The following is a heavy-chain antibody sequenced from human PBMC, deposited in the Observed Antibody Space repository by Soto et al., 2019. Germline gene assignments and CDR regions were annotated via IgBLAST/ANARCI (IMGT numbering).Heavy chain of an antibody. CDR1: GFTFSNAW. V-gene: IGHV3-15*01. CDR2: IKGKTDGGTT. CDR3: TTGVAYCGGDCAPDY. D-gene: IGHD2-21*02. J-gene: IGHJ4*02. Sequence: GGSLRLSCAASGFTFSNAWMSWVRQAPGKGLEWVGRIKGKTDGGTTDYAAPVKGRFTISRDDSKNTLYLQMNSLKTEDTAVYYCTTGVAYCGGDCAPDYWGQGTLVTVSS.